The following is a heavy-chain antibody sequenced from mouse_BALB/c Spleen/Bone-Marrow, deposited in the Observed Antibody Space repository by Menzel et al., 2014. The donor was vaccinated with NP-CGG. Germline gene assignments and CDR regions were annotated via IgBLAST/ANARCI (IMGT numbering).Heavy chain of an antibody. J-gene: IGHJ3*01. CDR3: ALYNRYDTRFAS. CDR1: GFNIKDTY. D-gene: IGHD2-14*01. Sequence: EVNVVESGAELVKPGASVKLSCTASGFNIKDTYMHWVKQRPEQGLEWIGRIDLANGNTKYDPKFQGKATITADTSSNPHYLLLRTLQPENTGVYYCALYNRYDTRFASWGEGTL. V-gene: IGHV14-3*02. CDR2: IDLANGNT.